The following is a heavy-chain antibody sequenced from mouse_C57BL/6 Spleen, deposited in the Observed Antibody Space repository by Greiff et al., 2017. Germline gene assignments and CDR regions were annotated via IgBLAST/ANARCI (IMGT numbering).Heavy chain of an antibody. Sequence: VHVKQSGPELVKPGASVKISCKASGYSFTGYYMNWVKQSPEKSLEWIGEINPSTGGTTYNKKFKAKATLTVDKSSSTAYMMLKSLTSEDSAVYYCARSLRSTWYFDVWGTGTTVTVSS. CDR1: GYSFTGYY. D-gene: IGHD1-1*01. CDR2: INPSTGGT. V-gene: IGHV1-42*01. J-gene: IGHJ1*03. CDR3: ARSLRSTWYFDV.